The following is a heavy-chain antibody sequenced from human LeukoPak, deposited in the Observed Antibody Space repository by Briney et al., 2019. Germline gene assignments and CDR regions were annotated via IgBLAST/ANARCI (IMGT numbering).Heavy chain of an antibody. J-gene: IGHJ3*02. CDR3: ASRRITIFGVASNDAFDI. Sequence: SETLSLTCTVSGGSISSGDYYWSWIRQPPGKGLEWIGNIYYSGSTYYNPSLKSRVTISVDTSKNQFSLKLSSVTAADTAVYSCASRRITIFGVASNDAFDIWGQGTMVTVSS. V-gene: IGHV4-30-4*08. CDR1: GGSISSGDYY. D-gene: IGHD3-3*01. CDR2: IYYSGST.